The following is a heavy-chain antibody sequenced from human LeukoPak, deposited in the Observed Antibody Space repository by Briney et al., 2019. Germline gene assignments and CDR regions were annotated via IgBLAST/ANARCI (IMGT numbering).Heavy chain of an antibody. J-gene: IGHJ5*02. CDR3: ARDRSNIAASDGWFDP. CDR1: GFTFSSYN. D-gene: IGHD6-13*01. CDR2: ISSSGSYI. V-gene: IGHV3-21*01. Sequence: GGSLRLSCAASGFTFSSYNINWVRQAPGKGLEWVSSISSSGSYIYYADSVKGRFTISRDNAKNSVYLQMNSLRAKDTAVYYCARDRSNIAASDGWFDPWGQGTLVTVSS.